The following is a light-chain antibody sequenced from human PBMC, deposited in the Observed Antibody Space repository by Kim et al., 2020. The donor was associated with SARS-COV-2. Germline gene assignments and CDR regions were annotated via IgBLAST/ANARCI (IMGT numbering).Light chain of an antibody. CDR2: SDD. CDR3: AAWDDSVNGYV. V-gene: IGLV1-44*01. J-gene: IGLJ1*01. CDR1: SSNIGGLA. Sequence: QSVLTQPPSASGTPGQRVTISCSGGSSNIGGLASNWYQQLPGTAPKLLIYSDDQRPSGVPDRFSGSKSGTSASLAISGLQSEDEADYYCAAWDDSVNGYVFGTGTKVTVL.